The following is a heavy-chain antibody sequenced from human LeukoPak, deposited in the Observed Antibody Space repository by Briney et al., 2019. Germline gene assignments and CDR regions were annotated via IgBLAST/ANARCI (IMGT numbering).Heavy chain of an antibody. V-gene: IGHV3-21*01. CDR1: GLTFSSSS. D-gene: IGHD6-19*01. CDR2: ISSSSSYI. CDR3: ARTLPAGLFDY. J-gene: IGHJ4*02. Sequence: TGGALRLSCPASGLTFSSSSMNWVRPAPGKWLGWVSSISSSSSYIYYADSVKGRFTISRDNAKNSLYLQMNSLRAEDTAVYYCARTLPAGLFDYWGQGTLVTVSS.